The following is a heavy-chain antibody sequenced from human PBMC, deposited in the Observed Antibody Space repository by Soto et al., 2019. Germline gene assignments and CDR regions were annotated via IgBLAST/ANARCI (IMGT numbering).Heavy chain of an antibody. J-gene: IGHJ5*01. D-gene: IGHD7-27*01. CDR1: GYTFTSYD. V-gene: IGHV1-8*01. CDR2: MSPKTANI. Sequence: QVQLVQSGAEVKKPGASVKVSCKASGYTFTSYDINWVRQTAGQGLEWMGWMSPKTANIGYAQKFQGRVTMTRSTSISTAYMELSSLTSEDTAVYYCTGGPPNWGFDSWGQGTPVTVSS. CDR3: TGGPPNWGFDS.